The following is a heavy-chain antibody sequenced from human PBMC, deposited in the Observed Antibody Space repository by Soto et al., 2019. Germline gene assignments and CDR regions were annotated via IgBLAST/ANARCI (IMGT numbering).Heavy chain of an antibody. J-gene: IGHJ4*02. D-gene: IGHD3-3*01. CDR3: ASGRFGEWLLKY. CDR1: GYTFTTYD. CDR2: MNPSTGNT. Sequence: QVQLVQSGAEVKKPGASVKVSCKASGYTFTTYDIHWVRQATGQGLEWMGWMNPSTGNTGYAQQFLGRVGMTRDTSISTAYMELSSLRSEDTAVYYCASGRFGEWLLKYWGQGTLVTVSS. V-gene: IGHV1-8*01.